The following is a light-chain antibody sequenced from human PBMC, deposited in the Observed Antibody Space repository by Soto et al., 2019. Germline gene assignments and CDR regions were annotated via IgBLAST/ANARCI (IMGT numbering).Light chain of an antibody. V-gene: IGKV1-5*03. CDR2: ATS. CDR3: HQYNSYSGT. CDR1: QTINSW. Sequence: DIQMTQSPSTLSASVGDRVTITCRASQTINSWLAWYQQKPGKAPKLLIYATSNLESGVPSRFSGSGSGTEFTLTISSLQPDDFATYYCHQYNSYSGTFGQGTKVDIK. J-gene: IGKJ1*01.